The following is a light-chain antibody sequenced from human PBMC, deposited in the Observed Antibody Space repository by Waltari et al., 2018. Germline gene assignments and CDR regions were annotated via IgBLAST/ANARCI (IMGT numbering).Light chain of an antibody. CDR3: QQSYSNPVT. CDR1: QNIANY. V-gene: IGKV1-39*01. Sequence: DIQMTQSQSSLSASVGDRVTITCRASQNIANYLNWYQQKPGKAPNLLIYTASSLQSGVPASFDGSGSGTDFTLTISSLQPEDFATYCCQQSYSNPVTFGGGTKVEIK. J-gene: IGKJ4*01. CDR2: TAS.